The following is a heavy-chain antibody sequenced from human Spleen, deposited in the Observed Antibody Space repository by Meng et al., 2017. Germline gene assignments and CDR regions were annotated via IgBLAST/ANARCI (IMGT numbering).Heavy chain of an antibody. D-gene: IGHD3-9*01. CDR3: ARGLRYFDWLRNAFDI. J-gene: IGHJ3*02. CDR1: GYTFTSYY. Sequence: ASVKVSCQASGYTFTSYYMHWVRQAPGQGLEWMGIINPSGSSTSYAQKFQGRVTITRDTSTSTVYMELSSLRSDDTAVYYCARGLRYFDWLRNAFDIWGQGTMVTVSS. V-gene: IGHV1-46*01. CDR2: INPSGSST.